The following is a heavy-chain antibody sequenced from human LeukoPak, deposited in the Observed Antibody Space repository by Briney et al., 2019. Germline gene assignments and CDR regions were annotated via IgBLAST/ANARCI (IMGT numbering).Heavy chain of an antibody. J-gene: IGHJ4*02. CDR1: GGTFSSYA. CDR2: IIPILGTA. CDR3: ARDGGRGGAPFDY. D-gene: IGHD3-16*01. V-gene: IGHV1-69*05. Sequence: GASVKVSCKASGGTFSSYAISWVRQAPGQGLEWMGGIIPILGTANYAQKFQGRVTITTDESTSTAYMELSSLRSEDTAVYYCARDGGRGGAPFDYWGQGTLVTVSS.